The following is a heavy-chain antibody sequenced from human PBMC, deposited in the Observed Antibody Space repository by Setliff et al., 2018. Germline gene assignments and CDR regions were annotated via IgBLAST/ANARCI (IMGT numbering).Heavy chain of an antibody. Sequence: SETLSLTCAVSGGTFTYYYWTWIRQLPGKGMEWIGEINHSGTTNYTPSLRSRVTISIDSSRFQFSLNLRSVTAADTAVYYCARGRNVTIRLLDSWRQGNLVTVSS. CDR1: GGTFTYYY. V-gene: IGHV4-34*01. CDR2: INHSGTT. CDR3: ARGRNVTIRLLDS. J-gene: IGHJ4*02. D-gene: IGHD4-4*01.